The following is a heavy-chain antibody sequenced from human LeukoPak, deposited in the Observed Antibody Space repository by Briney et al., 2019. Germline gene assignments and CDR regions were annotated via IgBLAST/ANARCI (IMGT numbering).Heavy chain of an antibody. CDR1: GFTFSSYG. CDR3: VKGTGYSSGGPFVY. CDR2: IRYDGSNK. V-gene: IGHV3-30*02. J-gene: IGHJ4*02. D-gene: IGHD6-19*01. Sequence: PGGSLRLSCAASGFTFSSYGMHWVRQAPGKGLEWVAFIRYDGSNKYYADSVKGRFTISRDNSKNTLYLQMNSLRAEDTAVYYCVKGTGYSSGGPFVYWGQGTLVTVSS.